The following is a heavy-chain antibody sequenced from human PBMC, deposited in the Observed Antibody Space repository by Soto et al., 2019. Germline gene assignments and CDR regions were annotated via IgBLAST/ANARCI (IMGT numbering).Heavy chain of an antibody. CDR3: ARGGSGYTWFNEF. D-gene: IGHD3-22*01. CDR2: IIPVFQTA. J-gene: IGHJ4*02. Sequence: SVKVSCKASGGLFSSYPISWVRQVPGQGLEWMGGIIPVFQTAYYTQRFQGRVTITADVSTNTAYMELSSLRSEDTAIYYCARGGSGYTWFNEFWGQGTLVTVSS. V-gene: IGHV1-69*13. CDR1: GGLFSSYP.